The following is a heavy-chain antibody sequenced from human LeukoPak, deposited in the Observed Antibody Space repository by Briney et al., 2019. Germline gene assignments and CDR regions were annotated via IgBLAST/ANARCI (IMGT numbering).Heavy chain of an antibody. Sequence: ASVKVSCKASGYTLTEYYIHWERQAAGQGLEWMGWINPNSGGTNYVQEFQGRVTMTRDTSISTAYMELSRLRSDDTAVYYCARGSGSYPYYFDYWGQGTLVTVSS. J-gene: IGHJ4*02. V-gene: IGHV1-2*02. CDR1: GYTLTEYY. CDR2: INPNSGGT. D-gene: IGHD1-26*01. CDR3: ARGSGSYPYYFDY.